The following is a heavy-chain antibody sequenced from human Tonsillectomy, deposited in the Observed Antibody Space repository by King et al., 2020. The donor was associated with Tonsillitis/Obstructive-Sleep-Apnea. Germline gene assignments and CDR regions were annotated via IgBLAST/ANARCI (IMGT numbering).Heavy chain of an antibody. D-gene: IGHD3-22*01. V-gene: IGHV4-39*01. CDR3: ARHPDYSDTSGSFDY. Sequence: LQLQESGPGLVKPSETLSLTCTVSGGSISSTSYYWGWIRQPPGKGLEWIGIIYYSGSTYYSPSLKSRVTISVDTSKNQFSLKLSSVTAADTAVYYCARHPDYSDTSGSFDYWGQGTLVTVSS. CDR1: GGSISSTSYY. J-gene: IGHJ4*02. CDR2: IYYSGST.